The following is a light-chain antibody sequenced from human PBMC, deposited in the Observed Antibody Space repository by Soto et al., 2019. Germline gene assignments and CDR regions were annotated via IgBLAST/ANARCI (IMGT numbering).Light chain of an antibody. Sequence: QTVVTQEPSLTVSPGGTVTLTCGSSTGAVADGHFPHWFQQKPGQVPRTLIYDTTEKHSWTPARFSGSLLGGRAALTLSGAQPEDEADYYCLLYVSGGRVFGGWTKVTVL. J-gene: IGLJ3*02. V-gene: IGLV7-46*01. CDR1: TGAVADGHF. CDR3: LLYVSGGRV. CDR2: DTT.